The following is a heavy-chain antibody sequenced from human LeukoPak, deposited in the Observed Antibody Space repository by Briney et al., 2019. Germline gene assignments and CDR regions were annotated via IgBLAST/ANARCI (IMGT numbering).Heavy chain of an antibody. CDR3: ARGRSSGWYLYSFDY. CDR1: GDSISSSTYY. J-gene: IGHJ4*02. Sequence: PSETLSLTCSVSGDSISSSTYYWGWIRQPPGKGLEWIGSIYYSGSTYYNPSLKSRVTISIDTSKNQFSLKLSSVTAADTAVYYCARGRSSGWYLYSFDYWGQGTLVTVSS. V-gene: IGHV4-39*07. D-gene: IGHD6-19*01. CDR2: IYYSGST.